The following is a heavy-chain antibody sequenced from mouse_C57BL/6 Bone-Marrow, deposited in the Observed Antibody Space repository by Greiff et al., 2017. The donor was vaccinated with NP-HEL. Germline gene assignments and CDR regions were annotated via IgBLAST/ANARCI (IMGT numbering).Heavy chain of an antibody. CDR3: ARHPIYYDFYFDV. V-gene: IGHV5-12*01. CDR1: GFTFSDYY. J-gene: IGHJ1*03. CDR2: ISNGGGST. D-gene: IGHD2-4*01. Sequence: EVQVVESGGGLVQPGGSLKLSCAASGFTFSDYYMYWVRQTPEKRLEWVAYISNGGGSTYYPDTVKGRFTISRDNAKNTLYLQMSRLKSEDTAMYYCARHPIYYDFYFDVWGTGTTVTVSS.